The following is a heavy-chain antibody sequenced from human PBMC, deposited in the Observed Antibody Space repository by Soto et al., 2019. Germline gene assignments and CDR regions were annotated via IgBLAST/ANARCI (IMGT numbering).Heavy chain of an antibody. J-gene: IGHJ4*02. CDR2: ISSYNGNI. CDR3: ARGSRGESSGLIDS. V-gene: IGHV1-18*04. CDR1: CYTFTSYG. Sequence: ASVKVSCKTSCYTFTSYGISWVRQAPGEGLEWMRLISSYNGNINYAQKLQGRANMSTQSPPSTPYMQLTSLSSDDTAVYYCARGSRGESSGLIDSWGQGTLVTAPQ. D-gene: IGHD3-22*01.